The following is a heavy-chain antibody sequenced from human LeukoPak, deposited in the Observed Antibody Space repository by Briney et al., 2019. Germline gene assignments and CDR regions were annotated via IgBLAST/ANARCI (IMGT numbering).Heavy chain of an antibody. D-gene: IGHD5-18*01. CDR3: ARGDGQLWFQF. CDR2: IYYSGST. V-gene: IGHV4-59*01. CDR1: GGSINSNY. Sequence: SETLSLTCTVSGGSINSNYWSWIRQPPGKRPEWIGYIYYSGSTYYNPSLKSRVTISVDTSKNQFSLRLSSVTAADTAVYCFARGDGQLWFQFWSQGTLVTVSS. J-gene: IGHJ4*02.